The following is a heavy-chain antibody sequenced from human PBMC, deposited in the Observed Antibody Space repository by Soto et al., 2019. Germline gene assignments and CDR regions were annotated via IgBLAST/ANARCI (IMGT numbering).Heavy chain of an antibody. V-gene: IGHV4-59*01. Sequence: QVQLQESGPGLVKPSETLSLTCSVSGGSISGSYWSWIRQSPGKGLEWLGYVYYTGSTNYSPSLRSRLSISVDTSKNEFSLRLSSVTAADTAVYFCARSVAVPGAHIDYWGQGTQVTVSS. J-gene: IGHJ4*02. CDR1: GGSISGSY. D-gene: IGHD6-19*01. CDR3: ARSVAVPGAHIDY. CDR2: VYYTGST.